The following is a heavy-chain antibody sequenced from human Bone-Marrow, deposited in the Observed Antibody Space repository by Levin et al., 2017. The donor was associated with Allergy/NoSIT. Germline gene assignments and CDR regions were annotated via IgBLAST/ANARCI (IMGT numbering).Heavy chain of an antibody. V-gene: IGHV3-21*06. J-gene: IGHJ6*02. CDR3: ARSSVATNYQYYGMDV. Sequence: GESLKISCTASGFIFSGYSMNWVRQAPGKGLEWVASITSSDRQTYYADSVRGRFTISRDDAKNSLYLQMSNLRAEDTAAYYCARSSVATNYQYYGMDVWGQGTTVTVSS. CDR1: GFIFSGYS. D-gene: IGHD5-12*01. CDR2: ITSSDRQT.